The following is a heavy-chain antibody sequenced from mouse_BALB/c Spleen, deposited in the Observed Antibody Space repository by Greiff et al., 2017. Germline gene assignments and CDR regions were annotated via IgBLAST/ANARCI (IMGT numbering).Heavy chain of an antibody. CDR2: INPYNDGT. D-gene: IGHD2-3*01. V-gene: IGHV1-14*01. Sequence: VQLKQSGPELVKPGASVKMSCKASGYTFTSYVMHWVKQKPGQGLEWIGYINPYNDGTKYNEKFKGKATLTSDKSSSTAYMELSSLTSEDSAVYYCARPVGYYGFAYWGQGTLVTVSA. J-gene: IGHJ3*01. CDR1: GYTFTSYV. CDR3: ARPVGYYGFAY.